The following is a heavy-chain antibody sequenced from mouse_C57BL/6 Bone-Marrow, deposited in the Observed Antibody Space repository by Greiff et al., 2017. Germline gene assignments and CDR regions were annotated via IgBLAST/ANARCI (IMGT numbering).Heavy chain of an antibody. CDR3: ANGNYCCAMDY. CDR2: IKPNNGGT. V-gene: IGHV1-26*01. Sequence: EVQLQQSGPELVKPGASVKISCKASGYTFTDYYMNWVKQSPGQSLEWIGDIKPNNGGTSYNQKFKGKATLTVDKSSSTAYMELRSLTAEDSAVYYGANGNYCCAMDYWGQGTSVTVSS. CDR1: GYTFTDYY. J-gene: IGHJ4*01. D-gene: IGHD2-1*01.